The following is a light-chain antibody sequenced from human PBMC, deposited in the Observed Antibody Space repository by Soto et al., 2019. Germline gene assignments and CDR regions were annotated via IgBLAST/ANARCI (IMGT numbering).Light chain of an antibody. CDR1: SSDVGGYNY. CDR3: SSYTTTSTYV. Sequence: QSAQTQPASVSGSPGQSITISCTGTSSDVGGYNYVSWYQQHPGKAPKLMIYDVRNRPSGVSNRFSGSKSVNTASLTISGLQAEDEADYYRSSYTTTSTYVFGTGTKVTV. J-gene: IGLJ1*01. CDR2: DVR. V-gene: IGLV2-14*03.